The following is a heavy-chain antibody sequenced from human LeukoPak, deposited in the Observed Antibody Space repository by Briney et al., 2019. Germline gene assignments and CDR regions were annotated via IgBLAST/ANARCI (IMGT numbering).Heavy chain of an antibody. D-gene: IGHD2-2*01. Sequence: PGGSLRLSCAASGFTFSSYAMSWVRQAPGKGLEWVSAISCSGGSTYYANSVKGRFTISRDTSKTTLYLQMNSLRAEDTAVYSCEKGSWYQLISGDYWGLGNLVTVSS. CDR2: ISCSGGST. CDR1: GFTFSSYA. V-gene: IGHV3-23*01. CDR3: EKGSWYQLISGDY. J-gene: IGHJ4*02.